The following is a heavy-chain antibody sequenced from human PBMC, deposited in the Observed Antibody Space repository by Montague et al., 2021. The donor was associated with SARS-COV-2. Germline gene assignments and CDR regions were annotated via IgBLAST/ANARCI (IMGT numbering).Heavy chain of an antibody. CDR1: GFSLSTSGVG. D-gene: IGHD3-22*01. J-gene: IGHJ4*02. Sequence: PALVKPTQTLTLTCTFSGFSLSTSGVGVGWIRQPPGKALEWLALIYWDDDKRYSPSLKSRLTITKDTSKNQVVLTMTNMDPVDTATYYCAHRRPLYYCDSSLSTFDSWGQGTLVTVSS. CDR2: IYWDDDK. CDR3: AHRRPLYYCDSSLSTFDS. V-gene: IGHV2-5*02.